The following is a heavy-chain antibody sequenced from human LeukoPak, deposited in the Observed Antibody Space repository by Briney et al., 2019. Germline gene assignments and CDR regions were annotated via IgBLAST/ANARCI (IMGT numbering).Heavy chain of an antibody. J-gene: IGHJ4*02. CDR3: ARDFHSLGGIAVAGLDY. V-gene: IGHV3-21*01. CDR1: GFTFSSYS. CDR2: ISSSSSYI. D-gene: IGHD6-19*01. Sequence: GGSLRLSCAASGFTFSSYSMNWVRQAPGKGLEWVSSISSSSSYIYYADSVKGRFTISRDNAKNSLYLQMNSLRAEDTAVYYCARDFHSLGGIAVAGLDYWGQGTLVTVSS.